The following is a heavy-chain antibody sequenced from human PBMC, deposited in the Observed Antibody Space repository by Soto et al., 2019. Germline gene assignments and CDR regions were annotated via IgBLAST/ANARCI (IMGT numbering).Heavy chain of an antibody. D-gene: IGHD3-10*01. V-gene: IGHV1-69*02. J-gene: IGHJ4*02. CDR1: GGTFSSYT. CDR2: IIPFLGIT. CDR3: AQEKLFYGSGSYLGPIDY. Sequence: QVQLVQSGAEVKKPGSSVKVSCKASGGTFSSYTINWVRQAPGQGLEGMGRIIPFLGITNYAQKFQGRVTITADKSTSTAYMELNSLRSEDTALYYCAQEKLFYGSGSYLGPIDYWGQGTLVTVSS.